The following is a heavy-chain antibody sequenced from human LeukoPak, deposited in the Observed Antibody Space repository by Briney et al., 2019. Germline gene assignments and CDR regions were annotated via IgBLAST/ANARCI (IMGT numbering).Heavy chain of an antibody. J-gene: IGHJ3*02. V-gene: IGHV3-33*06. Sequence: GGSLRLSCAASGFTFSSYGMHWVRQAPGKGLEWVAVLGYDGSNKYYADSVKGRFTISRDNSKNTLYLQMNSLRAEDTAVYYCAKDFYSGELFHHAFDIWGQGTMVTVSS. CDR1: GFTFSSYG. CDR3: AKDFYSGELFHHAFDI. CDR2: LGYDGSNK. D-gene: IGHD3-10*01.